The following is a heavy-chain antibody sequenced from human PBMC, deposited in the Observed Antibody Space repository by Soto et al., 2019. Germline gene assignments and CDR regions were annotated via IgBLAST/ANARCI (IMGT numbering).Heavy chain of an antibody. CDR1: GGSITSSQ. J-gene: IGHJ6*02. V-gene: IGHV4-59*01. CDR3: ARGEDAFCCYGLGV. CDR2: IYDTGISGYTPST. Sequence: QFQLQESGPRLVKPSATLALTCTVSGGSITSSQRTWSRRLPGKGLEWIAYIYDTGISGYTPSTSYNPSLKSRVTMSVDTSKSQFALTLTSVTAADTAVYYCARGEDAFCCYGLGVWGQVITVTVSS.